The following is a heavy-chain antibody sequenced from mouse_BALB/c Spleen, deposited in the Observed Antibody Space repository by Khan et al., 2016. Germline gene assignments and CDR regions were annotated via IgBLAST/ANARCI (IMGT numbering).Heavy chain of an antibody. D-gene: IGHD1-1*01. CDR1: GYSITSGYA. CDR3: ARDYYGSSFFDY. V-gene: IGHV3-2*02. CDR2: ITYSGGT. J-gene: IGHJ3*01. Sequence: EVQLVESGPGLVKPSQSLSLTCTVTGYSITSGYAWNWIRQFPGSKLEWMGYITYSGGTSYHPSLKSRISVTRDQSKNQFFLQFNSVTTEDTATYYCARDYYGSSFFDYWGQGTLVTVSA.